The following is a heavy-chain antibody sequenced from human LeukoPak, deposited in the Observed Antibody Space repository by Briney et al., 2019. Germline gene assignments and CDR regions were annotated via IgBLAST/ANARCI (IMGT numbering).Heavy chain of an antibody. V-gene: IGHV3-23*01. Sequence: GRSLRLSCAASGFTFSIYAMSWVRQAPGKGLEWVSAISASGGSTYYADSVKGRFTISRDNSKNTLYLQMNSLRAEDTAVYYCAKAKRDYDSSGYPPDYWGQGTLVTVSS. D-gene: IGHD3-22*01. CDR2: ISASGGST. J-gene: IGHJ4*02. CDR1: GFTFSIYA. CDR3: AKAKRDYDSSGYPPDY.